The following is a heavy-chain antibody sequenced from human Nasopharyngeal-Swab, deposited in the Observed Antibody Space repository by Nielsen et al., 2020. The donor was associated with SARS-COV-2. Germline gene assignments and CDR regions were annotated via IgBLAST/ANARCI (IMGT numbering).Heavy chain of an antibody. CDR2: ISGSGDST. D-gene: IGHD2-15*01. CDR3: AKRGVAVAATSWFDP. CDR1: GFTFSSYA. J-gene: IGHJ5*02. Sequence: ETLSLTCAASGFTFSSYAMSWVRQAPGKGLEWVSDISGSGDSTFYSDSVKGRFTMCRDNSKNMLYLQMSSLRAEDTAVYYCAKRGVAVAATSWFDPWGQGTLVTVSS. V-gene: IGHV3-23*01.